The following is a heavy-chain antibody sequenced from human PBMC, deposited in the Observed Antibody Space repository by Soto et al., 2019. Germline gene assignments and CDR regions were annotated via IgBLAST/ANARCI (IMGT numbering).Heavy chain of an antibody. J-gene: IGHJ6*02. CDR1: GFNFINAW. Sequence: EVQLVESGGGLVEPGGSLRLSCAASGFNFINAWMHWVRQAPGKGLEWVGRIKSKTDGGTTDYAAPVKGRFIISRDDSKNTLYLQINSLKMEDTDVYYCYALGGWGQGTTVTVSS. V-gene: IGHV3-15*07. D-gene: IGHD1-26*01. CDR2: IKSKTDGGTT. CDR3: YALGG.